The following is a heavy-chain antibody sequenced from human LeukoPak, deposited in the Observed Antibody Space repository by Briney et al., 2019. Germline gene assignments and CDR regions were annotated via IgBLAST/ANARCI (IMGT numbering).Heavy chain of an antibody. V-gene: IGHV4-39*01. Sequence: SETLSLTCTVSGCSIILMGYYWGGIRQPPGKGLEWIGTIYYSGSTYYNPSLKSRVTISVDTSKNQFSLKVNSVTAADTAVYFCARHQPTALTTIDYWGQGTLVTVSS. CDR3: ARHQPTALTTIDY. CDR1: GCSIILMGYY. J-gene: IGHJ4*02. CDR2: IYYSGST. D-gene: IGHD4-11*01.